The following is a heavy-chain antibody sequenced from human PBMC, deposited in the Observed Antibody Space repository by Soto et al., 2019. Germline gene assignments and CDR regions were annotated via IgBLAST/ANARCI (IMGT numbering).Heavy chain of an antibody. CDR3: AKVRDDHSYFFDY. J-gene: IGHJ4*02. CDR1: GGSISGYY. V-gene: IGHV4-59*01. Sequence: TSETLSLTCTVSGGSISGYYWSWIRQPPGKGLEWIGYIYYSGSTTYNPSLKSPVTISVDASRNQFSLKLSSVTAADTAVYYCAKVRDDHSYFFDYWGQGTLVTVS. CDR2: IYYSGST. D-gene: IGHD6-6*01.